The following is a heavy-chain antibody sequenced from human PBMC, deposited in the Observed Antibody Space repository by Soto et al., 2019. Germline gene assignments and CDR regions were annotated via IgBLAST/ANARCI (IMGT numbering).Heavy chain of an antibody. J-gene: IGHJ6*02. CDR2: IWYDGSNK. D-gene: IGHD6-6*01. CDR1: GFTFSSYG. Sequence: GGSLRLSCAASGFTFSSYGMHWVRQAPGKGLEWVAVIWYDGSNKYYADSVKGRFTISRDNSKNQFSLQLNSVTPEDTAVYYCARSPGSSGYYYYYGMDVWGQGTTVTVSS. V-gene: IGHV3-33*01. CDR3: ARSPGSSGYYYYYGMDV.